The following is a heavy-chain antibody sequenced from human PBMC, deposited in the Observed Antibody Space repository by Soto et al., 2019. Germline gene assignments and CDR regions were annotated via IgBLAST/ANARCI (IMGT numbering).Heavy chain of an antibody. J-gene: IGHJ6*03. CDR3: ARREGLGYDFWSGANYYMDV. D-gene: IGHD3-3*01. V-gene: IGHV4-59*01. CDR1: GGSISSYY. CDR2: IYYSGST. Sequence: SETLSLTCTVSGGSISSYYWSWIRQPPGKGLEWIGYIYYSGSTNYNPSLKSRVTISVDTSKNQFSLKLSSVTAADTAVYYCARREGLGYDFWSGANYYMDVWGKGTTVTVSS.